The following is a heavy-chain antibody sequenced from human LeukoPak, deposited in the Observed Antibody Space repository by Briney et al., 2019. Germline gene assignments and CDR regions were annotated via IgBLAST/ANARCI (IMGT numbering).Heavy chain of an antibody. D-gene: IGHD5-18*01. V-gene: IGHV4-39*07. Sequence: SETLSLTCTVSGGSISSSSYYWGWIRQPPGKGLEWIGEMNHSGSANYNPSLKSRVTISVDTSKNQCSLRLSSVTAADTAVYFCARSPTKRVTDDYWGQGTLVTVSS. J-gene: IGHJ4*02. CDR1: GGSISSSSYY. CDR3: ARSPTKRVTDDY. CDR2: MNHSGSA.